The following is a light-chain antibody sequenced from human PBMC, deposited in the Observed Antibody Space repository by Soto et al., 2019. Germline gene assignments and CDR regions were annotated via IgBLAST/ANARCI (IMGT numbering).Light chain of an antibody. V-gene: IGKV3D-20*02. CDR1: QSVSSSN. J-gene: IGKJ4*01. CDR2: EVS. CDR3: MQSIQLPLT. Sequence: ESVLTQSPGTLSLSPGERATLTCRASQSVSSSNLPWYQHKPGQAPRLLIYEVSNRFSGVPDRFSGSGSGTDFTLKISRVEAEDVGVYYCMQSIQLPLTFGGGTKVDI.